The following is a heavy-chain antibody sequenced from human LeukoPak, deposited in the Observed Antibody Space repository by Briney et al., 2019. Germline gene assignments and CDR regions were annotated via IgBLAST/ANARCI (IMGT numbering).Heavy chain of an antibody. Sequence: PSETLSLTCAVYGGSFSGYYWSWIRQPPGKGLEWIGEINHSGSINYNPSLKSRVTISVDTSKNQFSLKLSSVTAADTAVYYCARGPLGWELLRSYYYGMDVWGQGTTVTVSS. CDR2: INHSGSI. CDR3: ARGPLGWELLRSYYYGMDV. D-gene: IGHD1-26*01. CDR1: GGSFSGYY. J-gene: IGHJ6*02. V-gene: IGHV4-34*01.